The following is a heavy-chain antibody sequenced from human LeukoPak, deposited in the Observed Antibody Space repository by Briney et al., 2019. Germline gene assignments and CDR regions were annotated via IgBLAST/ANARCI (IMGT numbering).Heavy chain of an antibody. J-gene: IGHJ2*01. CDR3: ARSPVLEPSYWYFDL. V-gene: IGHV3-21*01. Sequence: GGSLRLSCAASGFTFSTYAMSWVRQAPGKGLEWVSSISHSSRYIYYADSMKGRFTISRDNAKTSLFLQMNALRVEDTAVYYCARSPVLEPSYWYFDLWGRGTLVTVCS. CDR2: ISHSSRYI. D-gene: IGHD2-8*02. CDR1: GFTFSTYA.